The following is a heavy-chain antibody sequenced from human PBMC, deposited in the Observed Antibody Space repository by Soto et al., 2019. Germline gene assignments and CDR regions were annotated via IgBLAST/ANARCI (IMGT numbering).Heavy chain of an antibody. Sequence: GASVKVSCKASGGTFSSYAISWVRQAPGQGLEWMGGIIPIFGTANYAQKFQGRVTITADESTSTAYMELSSLRSEDTAVYYCASAPQKYSSSWPPWGQGTLVTVSS. CDR3: ASAPQKYSSSWPP. V-gene: IGHV1-69*13. J-gene: IGHJ5*02. CDR2: IIPIFGTA. D-gene: IGHD6-13*01. CDR1: GGTFSSYA.